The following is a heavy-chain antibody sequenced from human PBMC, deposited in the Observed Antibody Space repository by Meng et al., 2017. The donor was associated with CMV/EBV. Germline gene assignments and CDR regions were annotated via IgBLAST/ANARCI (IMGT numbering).Heavy chain of an antibody. Sequence: GESLKISCAASGFTVSSNYVNWVRQAPGKGLEWVSVIYSGGSTYYADSVKGRSTISRDNSKNTVYLQMNSLRAEDTAVFYCARGVDTAPLGMDIWGQGTTVTVSS. V-gene: IGHV3-53*01. CDR1: GFTVSSNY. CDR3: ARGVDTAPLGMDI. D-gene: IGHD5-18*01. CDR2: IYSGGST. J-gene: IGHJ6*02.